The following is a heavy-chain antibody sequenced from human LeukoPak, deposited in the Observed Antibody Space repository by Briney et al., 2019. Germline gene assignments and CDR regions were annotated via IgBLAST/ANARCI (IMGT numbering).Heavy chain of an antibody. J-gene: IGHJ4*02. CDR3: ARWPARSTGYYNFGY. CDR2: ISSSSSYI. CDR1: GFTFSSYS. D-gene: IGHD3-9*01. V-gene: IGHV3-21*01. Sequence: GGSLRLSCAASGFTFSSYSMNWVRQAPGKGLEWVSSISSSSSYIYYADSVKGRFTISRDNAKNSLYLQMNSLRAEGTAVYYCARWPARSTGYYNFGYWGQGTLVTVSS.